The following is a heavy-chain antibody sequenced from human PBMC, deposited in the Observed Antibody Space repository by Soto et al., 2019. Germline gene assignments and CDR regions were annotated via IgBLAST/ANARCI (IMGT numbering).Heavy chain of an antibody. D-gene: IGHD2-21*02. CDR1: AFTFSSYA. V-gene: IGHV3-23*01. Sequence: EVQLLESGGGLAQPGGSLRLSCAASAFTFSSYAMSWVRQAPGKGLEWVSAVSGSGDSTYYADSVKGRFTISRDNSKITLCLQMNSLRAEDTAVYYCAKGRASDCPGCTQDYWGQGALFTVSS. CDR3: AKGRASDCPGCTQDY. J-gene: IGHJ4*02. CDR2: VSGSGDST.